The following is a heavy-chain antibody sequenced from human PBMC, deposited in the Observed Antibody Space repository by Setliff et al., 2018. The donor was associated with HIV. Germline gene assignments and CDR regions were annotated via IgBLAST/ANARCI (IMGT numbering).Heavy chain of an antibody. J-gene: IGHJ6*03. D-gene: IGHD2-21*01. CDR2: ISRDGNTI. CDR1: GFTFSDYY. V-gene: IGHV3-11*04. Sequence: PGGSLRLSCAASGFTFSDYYMSWLRQAPGKGLEWVSYISRDGNTIYYADAVKGRFTIYRDNAKNSLYLQLNSLRADDTSVYYCARDQEHIIVVSATGNMPGYLHYYYMDVWGKGSTVTVSS. CDR3: ARDQEHIIVVSATGNMPGYLHYYYMDV.